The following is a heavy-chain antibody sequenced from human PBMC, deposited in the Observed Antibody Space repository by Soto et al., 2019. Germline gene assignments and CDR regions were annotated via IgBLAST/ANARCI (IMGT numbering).Heavy chain of an antibody. V-gene: IGHV3-30-3*01. Sequence: QVQLVESGGGVVQPGRSLRLSCAASGFTFSSYAMHWVRQAPGKGLEWVAVISFDGSNKYYADSVKGRFTISRDNSKNTLYLHMNSLRAKDTGVYYCARPLWRNDYNWGFFDLWGRGTLVTVSS. CDR3: ARPLWRNDYNWGFFDL. D-gene: IGHD4-4*01. J-gene: IGHJ2*01. CDR2: ISFDGSNK. CDR1: GFTFSSYA.